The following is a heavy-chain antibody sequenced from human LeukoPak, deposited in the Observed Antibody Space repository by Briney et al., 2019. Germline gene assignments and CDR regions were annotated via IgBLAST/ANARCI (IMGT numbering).Heavy chain of an antibody. J-gene: IGHJ4*02. D-gene: IGHD1-26*01. V-gene: IGHV3-33*01. Sequence: GGSLRLSCAASGFTFSSYGMHWVRQAPGKGLEWVAVIWYDGSNKYYADSVKGRFTISRDNSKNTLYLQMNSLRAGDTAVYYCARVDDVGATQRSFDYWGQGTLVTVSS. CDR3: ARVDDVGATQRSFDY. CDR1: GFTFSSYG. CDR2: IWYDGSNK.